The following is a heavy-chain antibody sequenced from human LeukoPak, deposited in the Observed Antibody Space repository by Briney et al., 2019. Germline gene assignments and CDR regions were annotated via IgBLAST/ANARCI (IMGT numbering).Heavy chain of an antibody. D-gene: IGHD1-14*01. CDR2: ILYDGSNK. CDR1: GFTFSTYV. J-gene: IGHJ4*02. Sequence: GGSLRLSCAASGFTFSTYVMHWVRQAPGKGLEWVTSILYDGSNKNYADSVKGRFTISRDNSKNTLYLQMNSLRAEDTAVYYCAKGTGGGNLDYWGQGTLVTVSS. V-gene: IGHV3-30*02. CDR3: AKGTGGGNLDY.